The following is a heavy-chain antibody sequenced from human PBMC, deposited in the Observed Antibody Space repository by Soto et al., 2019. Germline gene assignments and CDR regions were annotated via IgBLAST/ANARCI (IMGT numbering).Heavy chain of an antibody. D-gene: IGHD5-12*01. J-gene: IGHJ4*02. V-gene: IGHV3-21*01. CDR3: ARQSNSGYDSPFFAY. CDR1: GFTFSSYS. CDR2: ISSSSSYI. Sequence: EVQLVESGGGLVKPGGSLRLSCAASGFTFSSYSMNWVRQAPGKGLEWVSSISSSSSYIYYADSVKGRFTISRDNAKNSLYLQMNSLRAEDMAVYYCARQSNSGYDSPFFAYWGQGTLVTVSS.